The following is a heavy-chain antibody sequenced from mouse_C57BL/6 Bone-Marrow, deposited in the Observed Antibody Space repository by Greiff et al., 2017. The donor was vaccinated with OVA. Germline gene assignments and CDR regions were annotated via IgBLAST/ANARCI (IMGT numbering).Heavy chain of an antibody. CDR2: IHPNSGST. Sequence: QVQLQQPGAELVKPGASVKLSSKPPAYTFPSSWLHWVKQSPGQGLEWIGMIHPNSGSTNYNEKFKSKATLTVDKSSSTAYMQLSSLTSEDSAVYYCARGGRGVWGTGTTVTVSS. J-gene: IGHJ1*03. CDR3: ARGGRGV. V-gene: IGHV1-64*01. CDR1: AYTFPSSW.